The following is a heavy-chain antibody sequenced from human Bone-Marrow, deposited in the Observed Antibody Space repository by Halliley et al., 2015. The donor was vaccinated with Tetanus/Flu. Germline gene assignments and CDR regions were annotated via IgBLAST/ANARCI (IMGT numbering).Heavy chain of an antibody. J-gene: IGHJ4*02. V-gene: IGHV3-7*03. Sequence: GVERVAPISQDGRKIYSVDSGKVRLPSPRDQAQNALYLQMNSLRAEDTAVYYCAASETGLDYWGQGTLVTVSS. CDR2: ISQDGRKI. CDR3: AASETGLDY.